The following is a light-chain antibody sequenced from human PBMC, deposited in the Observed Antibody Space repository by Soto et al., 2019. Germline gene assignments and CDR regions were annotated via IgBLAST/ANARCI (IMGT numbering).Light chain of an antibody. CDR2: DAS. CDR1: QDINIY. J-gene: IGKJ5*01. CDR3: QQYDILPIT. V-gene: IGKV1-33*01. Sequence: DIQMTQSASSLFASVGDRVTITCQATQDINIYLNWYQQKPGKAPNLLIYDASNLEIGVPSRFSGSGSGTHFTFTISSLQTEDIGTYYCQQYDILPITFGRGTRLE.